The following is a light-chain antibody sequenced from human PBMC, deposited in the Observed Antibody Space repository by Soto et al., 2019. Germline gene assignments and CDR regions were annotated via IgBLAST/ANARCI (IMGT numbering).Light chain of an antibody. Sequence: EIVLTQSPATLSLSPGVRANLSCRASQSVSSYLAWYQQKPGQAPRLLIYDASNRATGIPARFSGSGSGTDFTLTISSLEPEDFAVYYCQQRSNWPPTFGQGTRLEIK. V-gene: IGKV3-11*01. CDR2: DAS. CDR3: QQRSNWPPT. CDR1: QSVSSY. J-gene: IGKJ5*01.